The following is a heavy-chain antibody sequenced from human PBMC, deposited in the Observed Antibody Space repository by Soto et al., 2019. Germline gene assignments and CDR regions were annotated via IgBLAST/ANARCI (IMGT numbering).Heavy chain of an antibody. CDR3: AKDLADYDYVWGSYRQGYFDY. J-gene: IGHJ4*02. V-gene: IGHV3-30*18. Sequence: PGGSLRLSCAASGFTFSSYGMHWVRQAPGKGLEWVAVISYDGSNKYYADSVKGRFTISRDNSKNTLYLQMNSLRAEDTAVYYCAKDLADYDYVWGSYRQGYFDYWGQGTLVTVSS. D-gene: IGHD3-16*02. CDR1: GFTFSSYG. CDR2: ISYDGSNK.